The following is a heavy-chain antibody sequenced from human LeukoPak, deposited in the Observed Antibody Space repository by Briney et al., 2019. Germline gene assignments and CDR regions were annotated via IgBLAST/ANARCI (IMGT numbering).Heavy chain of an antibody. CDR1: GGSISSGSYY. D-gene: IGHD5-12*01. V-gene: IGHV4-61*02. CDR2: IYTSGST. CDR3: ARDRVATFYWYFDL. Sequence: ASQTLSLTCTVSGGSISSGSYYWSWIRQPAGKGLEWIGRIYTSGSTNYNPSLKSRVTISVDTSKNQFSLKLSSVTAADTAVYYCARDRVATFYWYFDLWGRGTLVTVSS. J-gene: IGHJ2*01.